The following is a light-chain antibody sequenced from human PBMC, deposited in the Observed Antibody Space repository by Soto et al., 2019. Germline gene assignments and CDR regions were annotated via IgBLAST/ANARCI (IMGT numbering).Light chain of an antibody. V-gene: IGKV1-9*01. CDR1: QGISTY. Sequence: DIQLTHSPSFLSASVGDRVTLTCLASQGISTYLAWYQQRPGKAPKLLIHTASTLQSGVPSRFSGSGSGTEFTLTISSLQPEDFATYYCQQRNTNPPNFGGGTKVDIK. CDR2: TAS. CDR3: QQRNTNPPN. J-gene: IGKJ4*01.